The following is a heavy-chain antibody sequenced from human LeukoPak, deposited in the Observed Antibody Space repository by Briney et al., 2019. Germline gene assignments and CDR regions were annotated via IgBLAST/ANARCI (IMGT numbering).Heavy chain of an antibody. CDR1: GGSISSYY. CDR2: IYYSGST. Sequence: SETLSLTCTVSGGSISSYYWSWIRQPPGKGLEWIGYIYYSGSTNYNPSLKSRVTISVDPSKNQFSLKLSFVTAADTAVYYCARFYYYDSSGYPPYYYYYGMDVWGQGTTVTVSS. CDR3: ARFYYYDSSGYPPYYYYYGMDV. D-gene: IGHD3-22*01. V-gene: IGHV4-59*01. J-gene: IGHJ6*02.